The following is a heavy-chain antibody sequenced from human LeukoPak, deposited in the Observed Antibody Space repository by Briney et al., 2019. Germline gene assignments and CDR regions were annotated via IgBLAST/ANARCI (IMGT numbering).Heavy chain of an antibody. CDR1: GYTFTSYG. J-gene: IGHJ6*03. D-gene: IGHD5-12*01. V-gene: IGHV1-18*04. CDR3: ARDGEYSGYVGDDYYYYYMDV. Sequence: GASVKVSCKTSGYTFTSYGITWVRQAPGQGLEWMGWISAYNGNTNYAQKLQGRVTMTTYTSTSTAYMELSRLRSDDTAVYYCARDGEYSGYVGDDYYYYYMDVWGKGTTVTISS. CDR2: ISAYNGNT.